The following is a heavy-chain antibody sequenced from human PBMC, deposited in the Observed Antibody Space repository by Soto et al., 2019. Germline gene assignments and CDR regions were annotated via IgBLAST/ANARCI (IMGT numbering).Heavy chain of an antibody. V-gene: IGHV4-61*01. D-gene: IGHD2-2*01. CDR2: IYSGGST. Sequence: PSETLSLTCTVSGGFVNSDTHSWSWIRQTPGKRLEWIGFIYSGGSTKNPSLRSRVTMSVDTSKNQFSLKLRSGIVADTAVYHCARFVRSCSATTCSTRADVWGQGITVTVSS. CDR1: GGFVNSDTHS. J-gene: IGHJ6*02. CDR3: ARFVRSCSATTCSTRADV.